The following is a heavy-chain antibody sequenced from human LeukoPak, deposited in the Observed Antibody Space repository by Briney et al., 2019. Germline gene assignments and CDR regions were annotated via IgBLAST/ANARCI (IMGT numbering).Heavy chain of an antibody. Sequence: EGSLRLSCAASGFTFSSYGIHWVRQAPGKGLEWVSFIGYDGSNKYYADSVKGRFTISRDNSKNTLYLQMNSLRAEDTAVYYCAKRGECSGTSCHYFDYWGQGTLVTVSS. D-gene: IGHD2-2*01. CDR2: IGYDGSNK. V-gene: IGHV3-30*02. CDR3: AKRGECSGTSCHYFDY. J-gene: IGHJ4*02. CDR1: GFTFSSYG.